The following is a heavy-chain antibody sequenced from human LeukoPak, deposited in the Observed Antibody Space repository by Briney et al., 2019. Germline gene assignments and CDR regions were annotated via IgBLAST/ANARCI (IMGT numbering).Heavy chain of an antibody. CDR3: AKDIKAAASPTPGWFDP. CDR2: IWYDGSNK. Sequence: PGGSLRLSCAASGFTFSSYGMHWVRQAPGKGLEWVAVIWYDGSNKYYADSVKGRFTISRDNSKNMLYLQMNSLRAEDTAVYYCAKDIKAAASPTPGWFDPWGQGTLVTVSS. V-gene: IGHV3-33*06. D-gene: IGHD6-13*01. CDR1: GFTFSSYG. J-gene: IGHJ5*02.